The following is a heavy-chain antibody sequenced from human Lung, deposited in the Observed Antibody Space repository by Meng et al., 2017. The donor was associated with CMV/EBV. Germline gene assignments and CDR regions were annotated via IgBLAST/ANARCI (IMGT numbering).Heavy chain of an antibody. V-gene: IGHV1-8*01. Sequence: AEVKKPGASVKVPCKASGYTFTSYDINWVRQSTGQGREWMGWMNPNSGNTGYAQKFQGRVTMTRNTSISTAYMELSSLRSEDTAVYYCARGYCSGGSCPVFDPWGQGTLVTVSS. CDR2: MNPNSGNT. D-gene: IGHD2-15*01. J-gene: IGHJ5*02. CDR3: ARGYCSGGSCPVFDP. CDR1: GYTFTSYD.